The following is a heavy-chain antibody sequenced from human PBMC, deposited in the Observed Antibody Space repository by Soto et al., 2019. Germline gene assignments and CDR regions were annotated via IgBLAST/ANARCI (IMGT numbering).Heavy chain of an antibody. CDR2: IYYSGST. CDR3: ARTGRKQYYDFWSGYSLDYYGMDV. CDR1: GGSISSSSYY. D-gene: IGHD3-3*01. V-gene: IGHV4-39*01. Sequence: SETLSLTCTVSGGSISSSSYYWGWIRQPPGKGLEWIGSIYYSGSTYYNPSLKSRVTISVDTSKNQFSLKLSSVTAADTAVYYCARTGRKQYYDFWSGYSLDYYGMDVCGQRTTVTVSS. J-gene: IGHJ6*02.